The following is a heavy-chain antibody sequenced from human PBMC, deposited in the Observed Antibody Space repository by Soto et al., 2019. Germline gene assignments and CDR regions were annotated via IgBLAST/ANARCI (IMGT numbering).Heavy chain of an antibody. Sequence: QVQLVESGGGVVQPGVSLRLSCTASGFSFRSYGMHWVRQAPGKGLEWVAVIWYDGSNKYSADSVKGRFTISRDNSKKTLYLQMCSLRAEDTAVYYCARDGWGSDCPFDYWGQGTLVTVSS. CDR1: GFSFRSYG. J-gene: IGHJ4*02. D-gene: IGHD2-21*02. CDR2: IWYDGSNK. CDR3: ARDGWGSDCPFDY. V-gene: IGHV3-33*01.